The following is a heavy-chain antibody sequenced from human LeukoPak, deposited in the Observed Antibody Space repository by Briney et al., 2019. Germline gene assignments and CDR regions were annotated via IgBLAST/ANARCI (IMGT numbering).Heavy chain of an antibody. CDR3: ARLNLGYCTGGVCYDAFDI. D-gene: IGHD2-8*02. Sequence: ASVKVSCKASGYTFTGYYMHWVRQAPGQGLEWMGWTNPNSGGTNYAQKFQGRVTMTRDTSISTAYMELSRLRSDDTAVYYCARLNLGYCTGGVCYDAFDIWGQGTMVTVSS. J-gene: IGHJ3*02. CDR2: TNPNSGGT. CDR1: GYTFTGYY. V-gene: IGHV1-2*02.